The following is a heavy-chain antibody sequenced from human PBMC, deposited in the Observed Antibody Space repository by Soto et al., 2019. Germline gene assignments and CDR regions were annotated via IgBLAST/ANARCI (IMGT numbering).Heavy chain of an antibody. J-gene: IGHJ6*02. Sequence: QVQLVQSGAEVRQPGASVQVSCKASGYTFTSYGISWVRQAPGQGLEWMGWISAYNGDTNYVQKLQGRVTMTTDTSTSTAYMELRSLRSDATAVYYCARAGDPPYYGMDVWGQGTTVTVSS. CDR3: ARAGDPPYYGMDV. D-gene: IGHD7-27*01. V-gene: IGHV1-18*01. CDR2: ISAYNGDT. CDR1: GYTFTSYG.